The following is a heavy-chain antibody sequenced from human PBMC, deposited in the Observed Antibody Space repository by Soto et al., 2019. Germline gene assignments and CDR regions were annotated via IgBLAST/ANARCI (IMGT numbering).Heavy chain of an antibody. CDR1: GGSIKSDYY. V-gene: IGHV4-30-4*01. CDR2: KYYSGAT. CDR3: ARGRPNYFYYGLDV. J-gene: IGHJ6*02. Sequence: PSETLSLTCTVSGGSIKSDYYWAWVRQFPGGGLQWMGYKYYSGATDSDPSLERRVSFSVDMPKNQFSLNLTSVTVADTAVYYCARGRPNYFYYGLDVWGQGIPVTVS.